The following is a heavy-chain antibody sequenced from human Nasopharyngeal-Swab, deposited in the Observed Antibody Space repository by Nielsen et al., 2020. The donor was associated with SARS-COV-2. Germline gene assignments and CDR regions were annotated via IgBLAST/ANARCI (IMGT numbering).Heavy chain of an antibody. D-gene: IGHD6-19*01. Sequence: SVKVSCKASGGTFSSYAISWVRQAPGQGLEWMGRIIPILGIANYAQKFQGRVTITADKSTSTAYMELSSLRSEDTAVYYCARDRSGWYLDYWGQGTLATVSS. J-gene: IGHJ4*02. V-gene: IGHV1-69*04. CDR3: ARDRSGWYLDY. CDR1: GGTFSSYA. CDR2: IIPILGIA.